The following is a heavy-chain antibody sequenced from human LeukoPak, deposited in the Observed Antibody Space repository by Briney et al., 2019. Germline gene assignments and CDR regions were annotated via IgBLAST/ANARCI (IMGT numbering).Heavy chain of an antibody. V-gene: IGHV1-18*01. CDR2: ISAYNSNT. Sequence: ASVRDSCKASGYTFTSYGISWVRQAPGQGLEWMGWISAYNSNTNYAQKLQGRVTMTTDTSTSTAYMELRSLRSDDTAVYYCARLLVEYYDILTGYFDYWGQGTLVTVSS. CDR3: ARLLVEYYDILTGYFDY. CDR1: GYTFTSYG. J-gene: IGHJ4*02. D-gene: IGHD3-9*01.